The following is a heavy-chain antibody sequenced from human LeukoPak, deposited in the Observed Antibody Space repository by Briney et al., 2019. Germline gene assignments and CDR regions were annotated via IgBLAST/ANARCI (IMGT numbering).Heavy chain of an antibody. CDR1: GFTFSNYW. CDR3: ARQLWPLFDY. CDR2: INGDGSIT. J-gene: IGHJ4*02. Sequence: GGSLRLSCAASGFTFSNYWMHWVRQAPGKGLEWVSRINGDGSITTYADSVEGRFTISRDNAKNTLYLQMNSLRAEDTAVYYCARQLWPLFDYWGQGTLVAVSS. D-gene: IGHD5-18*01. V-gene: IGHV3-74*01.